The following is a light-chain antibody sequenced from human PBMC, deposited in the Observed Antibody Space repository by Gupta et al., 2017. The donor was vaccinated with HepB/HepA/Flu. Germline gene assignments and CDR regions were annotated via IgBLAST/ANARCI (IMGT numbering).Light chain of an antibody. CDR3: LVWDDSLTGWV. J-gene: IGLJ3*02. CDR1: SSNIGSYY. V-gene: IGLV1-47*01. Sequence: QSVLTQPPSASGTPGQRVTISCSGSSSNIGSYYVSWYHQLPGTAPKLLIYKNNQRPSGVPDRFSGSKSATSASLAISGLRSEDEADYYCLVWDDSLTGWVFGGGTKLTVL. CDR2: KNN.